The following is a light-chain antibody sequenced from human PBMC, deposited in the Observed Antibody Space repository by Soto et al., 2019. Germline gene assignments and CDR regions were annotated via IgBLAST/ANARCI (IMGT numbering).Light chain of an antibody. CDR3: QHYNSYSEA. CDR1: QGITNW. Sequence: DIQMTQSPSTLSASVGDRVTITCRASQGITNWLAWYQQKPGKAPKLLIYAASGLPSGVPSRFSGSGSGTEFTLTISSLQPDDFATYYCQHYNSYSEAFGQGTKVDIK. CDR2: AAS. V-gene: IGKV1-5*01. J-gene: IGKJ1*01.